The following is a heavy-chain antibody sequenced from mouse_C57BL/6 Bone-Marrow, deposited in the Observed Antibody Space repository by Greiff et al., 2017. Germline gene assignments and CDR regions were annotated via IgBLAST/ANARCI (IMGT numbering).Heavy chain of an antibody. J-gene: IGHJ1*03. Sequence: EVNVVESGGGLVQPGESLKLSCESNEYDFPSHDMSWVRKTPGKRLELVAAINSDGGSTYYPDTMEGRFIISRDNTTKTLYLQMSSLMSADTALYYCARHPFYYYGSSGYFDVWGTGTTVTVSS. D-gene: IGHD1-1*01. CDR3: ARHPFYYYGSSGYFDV. CDR1: EYDFPSHD. CDR2: INSDGGST. V-gene: IGHV5-2*01.